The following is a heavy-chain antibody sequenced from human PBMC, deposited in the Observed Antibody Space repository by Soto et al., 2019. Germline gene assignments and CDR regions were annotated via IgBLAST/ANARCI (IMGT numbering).Heavy chain of an antibody. V-gene: IGHV3-23*01. CDR3: AKGGLSCCWCYPLDH. CDR1: GFTFSGYA. J-gene: IGHJ4*02. CDR2: ISGGGGSA. Sequence: EVQLLESGGALVQPGGSLRLSCAASGFTFSGYAMSWVRQAPGKGLEWVSNISGGGGSAYYADSVKGRFIISRDNSKNPLYLQMGRLGAEGTGVYYCAKGGLSCCWCYPLDHWGQGTLVTVSS. D-gene: IGHD2-15*01.